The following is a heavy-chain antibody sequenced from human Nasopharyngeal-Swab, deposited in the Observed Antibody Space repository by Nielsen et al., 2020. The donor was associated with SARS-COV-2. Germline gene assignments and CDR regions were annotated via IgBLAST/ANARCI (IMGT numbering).Heavy chain of an antibody. CDR3: ARSLRSFDS. CDR2: VYFTGGA. V-gene: IGHV4-30-4*01. Sequence: SETLSLTCNVSDDSITGGDYYWSWVRKSAGKGLEWLGCVYFTGGAFFNPSLRSRLTMSIDTAKRQFFLNLRSVTAADTAVYYCARSLRSFDSWGRGIMVTVSS. CDR1: DDSITGGDYY. J-gene: IGHJ4*02.